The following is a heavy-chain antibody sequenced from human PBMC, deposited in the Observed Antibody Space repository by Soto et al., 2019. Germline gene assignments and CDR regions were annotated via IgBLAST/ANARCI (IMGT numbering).Heavy chain of an antibody. CDR3: AIVVVPAAYDS. Sequence: QVQLVQSGAEVKKPGASVKVSCKASGYTFTSYGISWVRQAPGQGLEWMGWIIAYNGNTNYAQKLQGRGTMTTDTTSRTAYMEMRRLKSADTAVYYCAIVVVPAAYDSWGQGPLVTVSS. J-gene: IGHJ4*02. V-gene: IGHV1-18*01. D-gene: IGHD2-2*01. CDR1: GYTFTSYG. CDR2: IIAYNGNT.